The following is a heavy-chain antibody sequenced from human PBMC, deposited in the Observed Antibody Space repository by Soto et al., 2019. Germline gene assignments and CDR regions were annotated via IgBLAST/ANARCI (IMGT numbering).Heavy chain of an antibody. D-gene: IGHD6-13*01. Sequence: ASVKVSCKASGYTFTGYYVHWVRQAPGQGLEWMGWIDPNSGDKYIAKRFKGRVTMNRDTSIGTAYMELRGLTSEETAEYYCGKGAAIFAAGTRFYLYNAMDAWGQGTTVTVSS. J-gene: IGHJ6*02. CDR3: GKGAAIFAAGTRFYLYNAMDA. CDR2: IDPNSGDK. V-gene: IGHV1-2*02. CDR1: GYTFTGYY.